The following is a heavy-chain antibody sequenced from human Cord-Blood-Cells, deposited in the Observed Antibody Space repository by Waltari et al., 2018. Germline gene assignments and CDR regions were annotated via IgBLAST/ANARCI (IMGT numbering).Heavy chain of an antibody. D-gene: IGHD7-27*01. CDR3: AQLGNGNFDY. V-gene: IGHV1-2*02. CDR2: INPNSGGT. Sequence: QVQLVQSGAEVKKPGASVKVSCKASGYTFTGYYMHWVRQAPGQGLEWMGWINPNSGGTNYAQKLQGRVTMTRDTSISTAYMELSRLRSDDTAVYYCAQLGNGNFDYWGQGTLVTVSS. CDR1: GYTFTGYY. J-gene: IGHJ4*02.